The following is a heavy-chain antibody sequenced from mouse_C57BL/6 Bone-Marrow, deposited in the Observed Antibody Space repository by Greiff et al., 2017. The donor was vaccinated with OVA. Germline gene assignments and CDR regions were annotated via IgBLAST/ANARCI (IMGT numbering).Heavy chain of an antibody. J-gene: IGHJ1*03. Sequence: VQLQQSGSELRSPGSSVKLSCKDFDSEVFPIAYMSWVRQKPGHGFEWIGGILPSIGRTIYGEKFEDKATLDADTLSNTAYLELNSLTSEDSAIYYCARKPDYYGSSHWYFDVWGTGTTVTVSS. CDR3: ARKPDYYGSSHWYFDV. CDR1: DSEVFPIAY. V-gene: IGHV15-2*01. CDR2: ILPSIGRT. D-gene: IGHD1-1*01.